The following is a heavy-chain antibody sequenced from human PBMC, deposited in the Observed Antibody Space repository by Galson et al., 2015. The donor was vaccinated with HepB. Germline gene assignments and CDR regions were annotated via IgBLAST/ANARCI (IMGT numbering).Heavy chain of an antibody. CDR1: GFTFSSYA. D-gene: IGHD3-9*01. V-gene: IGHV3-23*01. CDR2: ISGSGGST. CDR3: AKDSWARALTGWVGLFDY. J-gene: IGHJ4*02. Sequence: SLRLSCAASGFTFSSYAMSWVRQAPGKGLEWVSAISGSGGSTYYADSVKGRFTISRDNSKNTLYLQMNSLRAEDTAVYYCAKDSWARALTGWVGLFDYWGQGTLVTVSS.